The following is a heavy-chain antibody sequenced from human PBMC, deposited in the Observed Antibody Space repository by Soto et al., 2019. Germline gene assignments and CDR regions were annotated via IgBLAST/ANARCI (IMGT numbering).Heavy chain of an antibody. V-gene: IGHV3-23*01. J-gene: IGHJ4*02. D-gene: IGHD2-21*02. CDR3: TTWLTAHFDY. CDR1: GFTFSSYT. Sequence: GGSLRLSCAASGFTFSSYTLNWVRRAPGKGLEWVAASSDRRTGNTHYSDSVRGRFTLSRDYSRNILFLQMDSLRADDTALYYCTTWLTAHFDYWGRGTQVTVSS. CDR2: SSDRRTGNT.